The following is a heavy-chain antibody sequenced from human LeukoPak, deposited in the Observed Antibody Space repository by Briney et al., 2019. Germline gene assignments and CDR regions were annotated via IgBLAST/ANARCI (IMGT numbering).Heavy chain of an antibody. CDR1: GFTFSSYW. D-gene: IGHD4-23*01. V-gene: IGHV3-74*01. CDR2: IASDGSCT. CDR3: ARGRPHGNDY. Sequence: GGSLRLSCAASGFTFSSYWMNWVRQAPGKGLVWVSRIASDGSCTTYADSVEGRFSISRDNAKNTLYLQMNSLRVEDTAVYYCARGRPHGNDYWGQGTLVTVSS. J-gene: IGHJ4*02.